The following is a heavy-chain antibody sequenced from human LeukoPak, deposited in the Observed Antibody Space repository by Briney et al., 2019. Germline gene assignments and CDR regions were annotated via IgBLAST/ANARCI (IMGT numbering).Heavy chain of an antibody. D-gene: IGHD1-26*01. CDR2: IIPIFGTA. V-gene: IGHV1-69*05. CDR1: GGTFSSYA. J-gene: IGHJ4*02. CDR3: ARVGRRARRYFDY. Sequence: SVKVSCKASGGTFSSYAISWVRQAHGQGLEWMGGIIPIFGTANYAQKFQGRVTITTDESTSTAYMELSSLRSEDTAVYYCARVGRRARRYFDYWGQGTLVNVSS.